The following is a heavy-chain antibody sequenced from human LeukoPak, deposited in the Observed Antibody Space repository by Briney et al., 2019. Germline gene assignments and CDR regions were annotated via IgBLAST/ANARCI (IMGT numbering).Heavy chain of an antibody. J-gene: IGHJ6*02. D-gene: IGHD5-18*01. CDR1: GYTFTSYD. Sequence: GASVKVSCKASGYTFTSYDINWVRQATGQGLEWMGWMNPNSGNTGYAQKFQGRVIMTRNTSISTAYMELSSLRSEDTAVYYCARGGTAMAFQYYYGMDVWGQGTTVTVSS. V-gene: IGHV1-8*01. CDR2: MNPNSGNT. CDR3: ARGGTAMAFQYYYGMDV.